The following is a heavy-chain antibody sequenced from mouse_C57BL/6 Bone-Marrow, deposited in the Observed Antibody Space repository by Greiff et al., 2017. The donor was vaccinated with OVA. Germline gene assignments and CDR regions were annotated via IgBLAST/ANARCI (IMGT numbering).Heavy chain of an antibody. J-gene: IGHJ4*01. CDR3: AREGVYGKGGYAMDY. D-gene: IGHD2-10*02. Sequence: QVQLQQPGAELVMPGASVKLSCKASGYTFTSYWMHWVKQRPGQGLEWIGEIDPSDSYTNYNHKFKGQSTLTVDKSSSTAYMQLSSMTSEDAAVYYCAREGVYGKGGYAMDYWGQGTSVTVSS. CDR1: GYTFTSYW. CDR2: IDPSDSYT. V-gene: IGHV1-69*01.